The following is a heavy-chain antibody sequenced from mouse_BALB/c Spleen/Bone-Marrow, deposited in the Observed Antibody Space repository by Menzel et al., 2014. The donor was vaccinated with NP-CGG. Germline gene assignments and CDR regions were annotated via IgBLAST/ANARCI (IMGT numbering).Heavy chain of an antibody. V-gene: IGHV1-87*01. Sequence: QVQLQQPGAELARPGASVKLSCKASGYTFTSYWMQWVKQRPGQGLEWIGAIYPGDGDTRYTQKFKGNATLTADKYSSTAYMQLSSLASEDSAVYYCARRDYGIRENYYAMDYWGQGTSVTVSS. CDR3: ARRDYGIRENYYAMDY. CDR2: IYPGDGDT. CDR1: GYTFTSYW. D-gene: IGHD1-2*01. J-gene: IGHJ4*01.